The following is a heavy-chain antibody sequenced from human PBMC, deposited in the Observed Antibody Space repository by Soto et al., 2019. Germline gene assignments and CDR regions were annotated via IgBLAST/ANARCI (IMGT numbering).Heavy chain of an antibody. CDR1: GFTFSSYA. D-gene: IGHD6-13*01. CDR2: ISGSGGST. CDR3: AKTPDSSSWGLY. J-gene: IGHJ4*02. Sequence: GGSLRLSCAASGFTFSSYAMSWVRQAPGKGLEWVSAISGSGGSTYYADSVKGRFTISRDNSKNTLYLQMNSRRAEDTAVYYCAKTPDSSSWGLYWGQGTLVTVSS. V-gene: IGHV3-23*01.